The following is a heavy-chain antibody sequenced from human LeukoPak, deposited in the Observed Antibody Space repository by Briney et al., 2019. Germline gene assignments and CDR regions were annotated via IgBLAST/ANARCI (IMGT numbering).Heavy chain of an antibody. J-gene: IGHJ6*02. CDR2: INPILGIA. CDR3: ASDYYDSSGYPDYYYYGMDV. V-gene: IGHV1-69*10. D-gene: IGHD3-22*01. Sequence: ASVKVSCKASGYTFTDYYMHWVRRAPGQGLEWMGWINPILGIANYAQKFQGRVTITADKSTSTAYMELSSLRSEDTAVYYCASDYYDSSGYPDYYYYGMDVWGQGTTVTVSS. CDR1: GYTFTDYY.